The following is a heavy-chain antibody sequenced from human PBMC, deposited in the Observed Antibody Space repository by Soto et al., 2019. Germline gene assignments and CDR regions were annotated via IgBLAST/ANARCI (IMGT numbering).Heavy chain of an antibody. CDR3: ARTKGCSGGSCYSYYYYYMDV. CDR1: CGSISNLC. D-gene: IGHD2-15*01. Sequence: PSEPLSLTWTVSCGSISNLCCSWIIQPQGKGLEWIGYIYYSGSTNYNPTLKSRVTISVDTSKNQFSLKLSSVTAADTAVYYCARTKGCSGGSCYSYYYYYMDVWGKGTTVTVSS. V-gene: IGHV4-59*11. CDR2: IYYSGST. J-gene: IGHJ6*03.